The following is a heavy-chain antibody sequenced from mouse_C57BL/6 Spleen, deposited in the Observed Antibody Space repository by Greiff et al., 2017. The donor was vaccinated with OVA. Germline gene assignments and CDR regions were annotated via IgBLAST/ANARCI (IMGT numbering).Heavy chain of an antibody. V-gene: IGHV5-6*01. CDR1: GFTFSSYG. J-gene: IGHJ3*01. D-gene: IGHD2-5*01. CDR2: ISSGGSYT. Sequence: EVKLVESGGDLVKPGGSLKLSCAASGFTFSSYGMSWVRQTPDKRLEWVATISSGGSYTYYPDSVKGRFTISRDNAKNTLYLQMSSLKSEDTAMYYCARHANSNYVGGWFAYWGQGTLVTVSA. CDR3: ARHANSNYVGGWFAY.